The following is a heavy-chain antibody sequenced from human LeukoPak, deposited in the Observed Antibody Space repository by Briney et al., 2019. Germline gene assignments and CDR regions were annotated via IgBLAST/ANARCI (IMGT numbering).Heavy chain of an antibody. Sequence: PGGSLRLSCAASGFTFSSYGMHWVRQAPGKGLEWVSAISGSGGSTYCADSVKGRFTISRDNAKNSLYLQMNSLRAEDTAVYYCAELGITMIGGVWGKGTTVTISS. CDR3: AELGITMIGGV. D-gene: IGHD3-10*02. CDR1: GFTFSSYG. CDR2: ISGSGGST. V-gene: IGHV3-23*01. J-gene: IGHJ6*04.